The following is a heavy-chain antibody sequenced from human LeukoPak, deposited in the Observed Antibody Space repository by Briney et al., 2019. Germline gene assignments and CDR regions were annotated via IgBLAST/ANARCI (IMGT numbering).Heavy chain of an antibody. CDR1: GGSISSYY. J-gene: IGHJ4*02. CDR2: IYHSGST. D-gene: IGHD3-3*01. Sequence: KPSETLSLTCTVSGGSISSYYWSWIRQPPGKGLEWIGSIYHSGSTYYNPSLKSRVTISVDTSKNQFSLKLSSVTAADTAVYYCARVRVHYDFWSGYPDYFDYWGQGTLVTVSS. CDR3: ARVRVHYDFWSGYPDYFDY. V-gene: IGHV4-38-2*02.